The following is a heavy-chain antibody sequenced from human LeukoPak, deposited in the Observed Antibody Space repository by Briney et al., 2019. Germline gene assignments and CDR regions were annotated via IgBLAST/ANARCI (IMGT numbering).Heavy chain of an antibody. J-gene: IGHJ4*02. CDR3: AKDKNWNEYFDY. V-gene: IGHV3-43D*04. CDR2: ISWDGGST. Sequence: GGSLRLSCAASGFTFDDYAMHWVRQAPGKGLEWVSLISWDGGSTYYADSVKGRFTISRDNSKNSLYLQMSSLRAEDTALYYCAKDKNWNEYFDYWGQGTLVTVSS. D-gene: IGHD1-1*01. CDR1: GFTFDDYA.